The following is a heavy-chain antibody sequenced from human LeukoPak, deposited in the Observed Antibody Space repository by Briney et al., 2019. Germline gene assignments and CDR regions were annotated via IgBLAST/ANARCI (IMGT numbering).Heavy chain of an antibody. J-gene: IGHJ3*02. D-gene: IGHD3-22*01. CDR3: ARATYYYDSSGYYIDDLDS. CDR2: IYYSGST. Sequence: PSETLSLTCTVSGGSISGYYWSWIRQSPGKGLEWIGYIYYSGSTNYNPSLKSRVTISVDTSKNQFSLKLRSVTAADTAVYYCARATYYYDSSGYYIDDLDSWGQGTMVTVSS. V-gene: IGHV4-59*01. CDR1: GGSISGYY.